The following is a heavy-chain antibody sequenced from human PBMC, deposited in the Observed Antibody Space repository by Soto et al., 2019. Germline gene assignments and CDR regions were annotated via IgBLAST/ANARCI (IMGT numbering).Heavy chain of an antibody. V-gene: IGHV5-10-1*01. D-gene: IGHD3-22*01. CDR1: GYIFAGYW. CDR2: IDPSDSRT. Sequence: GESLNISCKGSGYIFAGYWITWVRQKPGKGLEWMGRIDPSDSRTYYSPSFRGHVTISVTKSITTVFLQWSSLRASDTAMYYCARQIYDSDTGPNFQYYFDSWGQGTPVTVSS. J-gene: IGHJ4*02. CDR3: ARQIYDSDTGPNFQYYFDS.